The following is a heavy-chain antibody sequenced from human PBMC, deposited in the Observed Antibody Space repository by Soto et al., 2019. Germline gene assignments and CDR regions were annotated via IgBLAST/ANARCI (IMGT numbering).Heavy chain of an antibody. Sequence: QVQLQESGPGLVKPSETPSLTCTVSGGSISSYYWSWIRQPPGKGLEWIGYIYYSGSTNYNPSLKSRVTISVDTSKNQFSLKLSSVTAADTAVYYCARAVYSYYYYGMDVWGQGTTVTVSS. CDR1: GGSISSYY. V-gene: IGHV4-59*01. CDR2: IYYSGST. CDR3: ARAVYSYYYYGMDV. J-gene: IGHJ6*02.